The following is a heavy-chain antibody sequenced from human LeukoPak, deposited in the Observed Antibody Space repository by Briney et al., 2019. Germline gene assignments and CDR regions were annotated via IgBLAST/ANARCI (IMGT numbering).Heavy chain of an antibody. Sequence: PGGSLRLSCAASGFTFDDYAMHWVRQAPGKGLEWVSGISGSGGSTYYADSVKGRLTISRDNSKNTLYLQMDSLRAEDTAVYYCAKVGIRISLIVVVFTTADDWYFDLWGRGTLVTVSS. D-gene: IGHD3-22*01. CDR1: GFTFDDYA. J-gene: IGHJ2*01. CDR2: ISGSGGST. CDR3: AKVGIRISLIVVVFTTADDWYFDL. V-gene: IGHV3-23*01.